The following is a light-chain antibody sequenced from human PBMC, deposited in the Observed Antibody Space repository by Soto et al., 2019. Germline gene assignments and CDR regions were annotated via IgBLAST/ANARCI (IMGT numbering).Light chain of an antibody. CDR1: QGIRND. CDR3: LQKYFYPFT. J-gene: IGKJ3*01. Sequence: AIQMTQSPSSLSASVRDRVTITCRARQGIRNDLDWFQQKPGKAPKLLIYAASNLQSGVPARFSGSGSGTDFTLTISSLQPEDFATYYCLQKYFYPFTFGPGTKVDI. V-gene: IGKV1-6*01. CDR2: AAS.